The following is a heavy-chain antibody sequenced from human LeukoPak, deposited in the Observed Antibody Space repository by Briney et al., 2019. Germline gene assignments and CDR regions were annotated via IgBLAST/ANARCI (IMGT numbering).Heavy chain of an antibody. Sequence: GGSLRLSCAASGFTFSSYAMSWVRQASGKGLEWVSSVSSSGGSTYYSDSVKGRFTISRDNSKNTLFLQMNSLRAEDTAIYYCAKGFRWGSYFDYWGQGTLVTVSS. V-gene: IGHV3-23*01. J-gene: IGHJ4*02. CDR1: GFTFSSYA. CDR3: AKGFRWGSYFDY. CDR2: VSSSGGST. D-gene: IGHD5-24*01.